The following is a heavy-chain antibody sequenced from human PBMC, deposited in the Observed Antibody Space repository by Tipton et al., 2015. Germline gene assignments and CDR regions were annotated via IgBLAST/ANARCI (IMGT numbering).Heavy chain of an antibody. V-gene: IGHV3-30*03. CDR3: ALDVSYGCLDY. Sequence: SLRLSCAASGFIFSDYAIHWVRQPPGKGLEWVALISYDGNSLYYPGSVRGRFTISRDNSKSTVFLQMNSLRVDDTAVYYCALDVSYGCLDYWGQGTLVTVSS. CDR1: GFIFSDYA. J-gene: IGHJ4*02. CDR2: ISYDGNSL. D-gene: IGHD2-2*01.